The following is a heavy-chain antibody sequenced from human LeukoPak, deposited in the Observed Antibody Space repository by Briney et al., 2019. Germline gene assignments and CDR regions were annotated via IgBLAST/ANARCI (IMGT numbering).Heavy chain of an antibody. D-gene: IGHD4-17*01. V-gene: IGHV3-7*01. CDR2: IKQEGSEK. J-gene: IGHJ4*02. CDR3: ARVSPNTVTTLQYFDY. CDR1: GFTFSSYW. Sequence: GGSLRLSCAASGFTFSSYWMSWFRQAPGKGREGLANIKQEGSEKYYVDSVKGRFTISRDNAKNSLYLQMNSLRAEDTAVYYCARVSPNTVTTLQYFDYWGQGTLVTVSS.